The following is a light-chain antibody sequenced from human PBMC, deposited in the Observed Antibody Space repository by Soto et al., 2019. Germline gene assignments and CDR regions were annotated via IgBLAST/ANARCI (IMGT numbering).Light chain of an antibody. V-gene: IGKV3-15*01. CDR1: QSLGTN. CDR2: GAS. Sequence: EIEMTQYPATLSVSPGERATLSCRASQSLGTNLAWFQQKPGQVPRLLIHGASTRATGIPARFSGSGSGTDFTLTISSLQSEDFAVYHRQQYNQWPRTFGQGTKV. J-gene: IGKJ1*01. CDR3: QQYNQWPRT.